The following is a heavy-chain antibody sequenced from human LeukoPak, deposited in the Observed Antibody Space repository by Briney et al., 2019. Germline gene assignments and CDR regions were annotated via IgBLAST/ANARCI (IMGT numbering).Heavy chain of an antibody. CDR3: ASSHLVYDYGDPDAFDI. D-gene: IGHD4-17*01. J-gene: IGHJ3*02. Sequence: ASVKVSCKASGGTFSSYAISWVRQAPGQGLEWMGGIIPIFGTANYAQKFQGRVTITADESTSTAYMELSSLRSEDTAVHYCASSHLVYDYGDPDAFDIWGQGTMVTVSS. CDR1: GGTFSSYA. CDR2: IIPIFGTA. V-gene: IGHV1-69*13.